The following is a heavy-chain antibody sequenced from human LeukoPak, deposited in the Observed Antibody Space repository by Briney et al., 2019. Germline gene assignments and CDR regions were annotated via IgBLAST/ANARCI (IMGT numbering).Heavy chain of an antibody. V-gene: IGHV3-15*01. CDR2: IKSKTDGGTT. CDR3: TTIARRALYFQH. D-gene: IGHD1-14*01. CDR1: GFTFNNYG. Sequence: GGSLRLSCAASGFTFNNYGMYWVRQARGKRLEWVGRIKSKTDGGTTDYAAPVKGRFTISRDDSKNTLYLQMNSLKTEDTAVYYCTTIARRALYFQHWGQGTLVTVPS. J-gene: IGHJ1*01.